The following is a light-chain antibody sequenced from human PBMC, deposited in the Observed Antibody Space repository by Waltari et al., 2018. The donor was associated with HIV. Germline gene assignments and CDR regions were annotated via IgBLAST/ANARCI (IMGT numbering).Light chain of an antibody. V-gene: IGKV3-15*01. CDR3: QQYEKWPGT. CDR2: GPS. J-gene: IGKJ1*01. CDR1: QSVTRN. Sequence: EIVMTQSPATLSVSTGERATLSCRASQSVTRNVAWYQQKPGQAPRLLIYGPSARASGVPDTFSGSGSGTDFTLTISSMQPEDLAVYYCQQYEKWPGTFGQGTKVDIK.